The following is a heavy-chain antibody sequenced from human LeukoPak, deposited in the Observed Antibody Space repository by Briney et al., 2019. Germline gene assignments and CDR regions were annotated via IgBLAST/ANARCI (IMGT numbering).Heavy chain of an antibody. D-gene: IGHD6-19*01. CDR3: AGSPRKWLPHY. Sequence: SETLSLTCAVYGGSFSGYYWSWIRQPPGKGLEWIGEINHSGSTNYNPSLKSRVTISVDTSKNQFSLKLSSVTAADTAVYYCAGSPRKWLPHYWGQGTLVTVSS. J-gene: IGHJ4*02. CDR2: INHSGST. CDR1: GGSFSGYY. V-gene: IGHV4-34*01.